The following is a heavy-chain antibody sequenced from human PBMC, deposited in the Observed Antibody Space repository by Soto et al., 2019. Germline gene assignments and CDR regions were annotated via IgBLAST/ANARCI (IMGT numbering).Heavy chain of an antibody. J-gene: IGHJ6*02. CDR1: GFTFSSYG. Sequence: GGSLRLSCAASGFTFSSYGMHWVRQAQGKGLEWVAVIWYDGSNKYYADSVKGRFTISRDNSKNTLYLQMNSLRAEDTAVYYCARGITMVRLSYGMDVWGQGTTVTVSS. CDR3: ARGITMVRLSYGMDV. V-gene: IGHV3-33*01. CDR2: IWYDGSNK. D-gene: IGHD3-10*01.